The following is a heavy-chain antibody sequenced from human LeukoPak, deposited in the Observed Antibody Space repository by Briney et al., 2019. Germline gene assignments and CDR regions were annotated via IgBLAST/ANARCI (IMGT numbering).Heavy chain of an antibody. D-gene: IGHD2-15*01. CDR2: ISTDNGNT. V-gene: IGHV1-18*01. Sequence: ASVKVSCKASGYSFTKSAINWVRQAPGQGLEWMGWISTDNGNTNYIPKLQGRVTMTTDTSTRTVYMELTSLRSDDTAVYYCAREVVVAAPRSVHSYSYMDVWGKGTTVTVSS. CDR3: AREVVVAAPRSVHSYSYMDV. J-gene: IGHJ6*03. CDR1: GYSFTKSA.